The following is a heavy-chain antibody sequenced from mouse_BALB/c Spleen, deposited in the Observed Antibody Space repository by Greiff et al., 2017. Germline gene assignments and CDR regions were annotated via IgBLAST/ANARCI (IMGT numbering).Heavy chain of an antibody. V-gene: IGHV1S137*01. CDR3: ARRSYAMDY. CDR1: GYTFTDYA. CDR2: ISTYYGDA. Sequence: VQLQQSGAELVRPGVSVKISCKGSGYTFTDYAMHWVKQSHAKSLEWIGVISTYYGDASYNQKFKGKATMTVDKSSSTAYMELARLTSEDSAIYYFARRSYAMDYWGQGTSVTVSS. J-gene: IGHJ4*01.